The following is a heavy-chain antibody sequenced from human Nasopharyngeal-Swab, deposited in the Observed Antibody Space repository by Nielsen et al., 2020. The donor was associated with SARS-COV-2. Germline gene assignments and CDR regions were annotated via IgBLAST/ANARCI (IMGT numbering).Heavy chain of an antibody. V-gene: IGHV3-23*01. CDR1: GFTFSSYA. D-gene: IGHD5-18*01. Sequence: GGSLRLSCAASGFTFSSYAMSWVRQAPGKGLEWVSAISANGDITNYADSVKGRFIISRDNSKNSLYLQLNSLRAEDTAVYYCAKDIYSFGPYFDYWGQGTVVTVSS. CDR2: ISANGDIT. CDR3: AKDIYSFGPYFDY. J-gene: IGHJ4*02.